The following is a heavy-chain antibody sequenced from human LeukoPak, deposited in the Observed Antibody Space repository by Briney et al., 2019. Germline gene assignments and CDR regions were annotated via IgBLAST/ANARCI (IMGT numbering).Heavy chain of an antibody. J-gene: IGHJ4*02. V-gene: IGHV1-69*04. CDR1: GGTFSSYA. CDR3: AVDSARDRDTAMVADY. CDR2: IIPILGIA. D-gene: IGHD5-18*01. Sequence: ASVKVSCKASGGTFSSYAISWVRQAPGQGLEWMGRIIPILGIANYAQKFQGRVTITADKSTSTAYMELSSLRSEDTAVYYCAVDSARDRDTAMVADYWGQGTLVTVSS.